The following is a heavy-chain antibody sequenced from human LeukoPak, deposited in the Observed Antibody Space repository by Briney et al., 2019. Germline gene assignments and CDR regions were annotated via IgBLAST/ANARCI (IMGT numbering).Heavy chain of an antibody. V-gene: IGHV3-48*03. Sequence: GGSLRLSCAVSGFTFSSYEMNWVRQAPGKGLEWVLYISSRGTTIYYVDSVKGRFTISRDNAKNTLYLQMNSLRAEDTALYYCARVRSGLHMDVWGQGTTVTVSS. CDR2: ISSRGTTI. J-gene: IGHJ6*02. CDR3: ARVRSGLHMDV. CDR1: GFTFSSYE. D-gene: IGHD2-15*01.